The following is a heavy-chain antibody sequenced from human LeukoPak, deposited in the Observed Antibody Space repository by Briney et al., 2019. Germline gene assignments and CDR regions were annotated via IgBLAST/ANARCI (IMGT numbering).Heavy chain of an antibody. J-gene: IGHJ4*02. CDR1: RFTFSTYG. V-gene: IGHV3-33*01. Sequence: GGSLRLSCAASRFTFSTYGMHWVRQAPGKGLEWVAVIWYDGSNKYYADSVKGRFTISRDNSKNTLYLQMNSLRAEDTAVYYCARDWAAAIAAADYWGQGTLVTVSS. CDR3: ARDWAAAIAAADY. D-gene: IGHD6-13*01. CDR2: IWYDGSNK.